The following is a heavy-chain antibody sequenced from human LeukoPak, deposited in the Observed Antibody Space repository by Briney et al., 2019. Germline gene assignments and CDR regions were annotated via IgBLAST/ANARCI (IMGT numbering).Heavy chain of an antibody. V-gene: IGHV4-59*08. CDR2: IYYSGST. CDR1: GGSISSYY. J-gene: IGHJ5*02. CDR3: ARRAWVARFYGSGSYTNWFDP. D-gene: IGHD3-10*01. Sequence: PSETLSLTCTVSGGSISSYYWSWIRQPPGKGLEWIGYIYYSGSTNYNPSLKSRVTISVDTSKNQFSLKLSSVTAADTAVYYCARRAWVARFYGSGSYTNWFDPWGQGTLVTVSS.